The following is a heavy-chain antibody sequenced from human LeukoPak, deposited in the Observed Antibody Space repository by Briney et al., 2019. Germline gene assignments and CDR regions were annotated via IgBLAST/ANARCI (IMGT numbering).Heavy chain of an antibody. D-gene: IGHD3-10*01. CDR2: ISAYTGNT. J-gene: IGHJ6*02. CDR3: AIDPPDYGSMDV. V-gene: IGHV1-18*01. CDR1: GYNFTSYG. Sequence: GGSVKVSCKASGYNFTSYGISWVRQAPGQGLEWMGWISAYTGNTKYAQKLQGRVTMTTDTSTNTAYMELRSPRSDDTAVYYCAIDPPDYGSMDVWGQGTTVTVSS.